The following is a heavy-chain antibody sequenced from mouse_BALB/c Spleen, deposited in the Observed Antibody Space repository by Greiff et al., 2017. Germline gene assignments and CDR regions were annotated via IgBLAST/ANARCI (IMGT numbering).Heavy chain of an antibody. D-gene: IGHD2-14*01. CDR1: GYSFTGYT. V-gene: IGHV1-18*01. Sequence: EVKLEESGPELVKPGASMKISCKASGYSFTGYTMNWVKQSHGKNLEWIGLINPYNGGTSYNQKFKGKATLTVDKSSSTAYMELLSLTSEDSAVYYCAREGDRYDDAMDYWGQGTSVTVSS. J-gene: IGHJ4*01. CDR2: INPYNGGT. CDR3: AREGDRYDDAMDY.